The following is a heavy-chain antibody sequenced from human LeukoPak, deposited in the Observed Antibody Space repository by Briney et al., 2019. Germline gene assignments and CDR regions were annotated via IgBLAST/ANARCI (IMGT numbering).Heavy chain of an antibody. CDR1: GGTFSSYA. J-gene: IGHJ6*03. V-gene: IGHV1-69*05. D-gene: IGHD3-3*01. CDR3: ARGWKFWSGYGGDYYYYMDV. Sequence: ASVKVSCKASGGTFSSYAISWVRQALGQGLEWMGGIIPIFGTANYAQKFQGRVTITTDESTSTAYMELSNLRSEDTAVYYCARGWKFWSGYGGDYYYYMDVWGKGTTVTVSS. CDR2: IIPIFGTA.